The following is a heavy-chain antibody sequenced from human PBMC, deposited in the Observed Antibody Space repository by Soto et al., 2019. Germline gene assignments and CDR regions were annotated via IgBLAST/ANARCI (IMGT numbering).Heavy chain of an antibody. Sequence: SETLSLTCTVSGGSISSGGYYWSWIRQHPGKGLEWIGYIYYSGSTYYNPSLKSRVTISVDTSKNQFSLKLSSVTAADTAVYYCARGEVYCISTSCYSSPKFDYWGQGTLVTVSS. J-gene: IGHJ4*02. D-gene: IGHD2-2*01. V-gene: IGHV4-31*03. CDR2: IYYSGST. CDR1: GGSISSGGYY. CDR3: ARGEVYCISTSCYSSPKFDY.